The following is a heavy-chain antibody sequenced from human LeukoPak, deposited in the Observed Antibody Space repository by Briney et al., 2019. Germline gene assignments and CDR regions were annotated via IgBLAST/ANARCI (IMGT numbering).Heavy chain of an antibody. Sequence: GGSLRLSCAASGFTVSSNYMSWVRQAPGKGLEWVSVIYSGGSTYYADSVKGRFTISRDNSKNTLYLQMNSLRAEDTAVYYCASSSRGSSSHYYYGMDVWAQGTTVTVSS. J-gene: IGHJ6*02. CDR1: GFTVSSNY. V-gene: IGHV3-66*01. D-gene: IGHD6-13*01. CDR2: IYSGGST. CDR3: ASSSRGSSSHYYYGMDV.